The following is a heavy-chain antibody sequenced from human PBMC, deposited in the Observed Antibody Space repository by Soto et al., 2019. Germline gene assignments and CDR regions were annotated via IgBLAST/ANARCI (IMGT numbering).Heavy chain of an antibody. D-gene: IGHD1-26*01. CDR1: GYTFTGYY. CDR3: AKGGAIVAAGTRVYLYNAVDV. J-gene: IGHJ6*01. Sequence: QVQLVQSGTEVKRPGDSVKVSCKASGYTFTGYYVHWVRQAPGQGLEWMGWINPNSGDTYLAQRFQGRVTMNRDTSIGTAYMELRGLTSDDTAEYYCAKGGAIVAAGTRVYLYNAVDVW. V-gene: IGHV1-2*02. CDR2: INPNSGDT.